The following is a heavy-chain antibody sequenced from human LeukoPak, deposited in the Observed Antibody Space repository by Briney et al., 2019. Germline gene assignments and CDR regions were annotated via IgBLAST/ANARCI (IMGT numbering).Heavy chain of an antibody. CDR2: IRYNGSNN. CDR3: ARTAVAGTLRWFDL. V-gene: IGHV3-30*02. CDR1: DFTFSNFG. Sequence: PGGSLRLSRVASDFTFSNFGMHWVRQAPGKGLEWLSFIRYNGSNNYHADSVKGRFSISRDNSKNTLHLQMNTLRPDDTAVYYCARTAVAGTLRWFDLWGQGTLVIVSS. D-gene: IGHD6-19*01. J-gene: IGHJ5*02.